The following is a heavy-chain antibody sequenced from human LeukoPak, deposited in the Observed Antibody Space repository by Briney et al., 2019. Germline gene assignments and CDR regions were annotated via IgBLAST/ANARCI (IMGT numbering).Heavy chain of an antibody. D-gene: IGHD5-24*01. J-gene: IGHJ3*02. Sequence: PSETLSLTCTVSGGSISSYYWSWIRQPPGKGLEWIGYIYYSGSTNYNPSFKSRVTISVDTSKNQFSLKLSSVTAADTAVYYCARDRRDGYPGAFDIWGQGTMVTVSS. V-gene: IGHV4-59*01. CDR2: IYYSGST. CDR1: GGSISSYY. CDR3: ARDRRDGYPGAFDI.